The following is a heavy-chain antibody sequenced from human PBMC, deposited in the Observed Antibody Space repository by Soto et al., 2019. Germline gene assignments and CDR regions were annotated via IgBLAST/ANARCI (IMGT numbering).Heavy chain of an antibody. D-gene: IGHD1-1*01. CDR3: AKDSTSYNGVYDPFDI. CDR1: GFTFSRYV. Sequence: GGSLRLSCVDSGFTFSRYVMSWVRQAPGKGLEWVSTINSNGDSTYYADSVKGRFTIPRDNSRNSLYLQVNSLRAEDTAVYYCAKDSTSYNGVYDPFDIWGQGTMVT. V-gene: IGHV3-23*01. CDR2: INSNGDST. J-gene: IGHJ3*02.